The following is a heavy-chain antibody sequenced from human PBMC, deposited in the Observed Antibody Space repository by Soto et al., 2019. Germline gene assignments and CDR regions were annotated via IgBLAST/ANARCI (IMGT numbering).Heavy chain of an antibody. CDR2: ISYDGSNK. D-gene: IGHD6-6*01. CDR1: GFTFSSYA. V-gene: IGHV3-30-3*01. CDR3: ARVSWGKLHRIAACTRAPDY. J-gene: IGHJ4*02. Sequence: GFLRLSCAASGFTFSSYAMHWVRQAPGKGLEWVAVISYDGSNKYYADSVKGRFTISRDNSKNTLYLQMNSLRAEDTAVYYCARVSWGKLHRIAACTRAPDYWGQGTLVTVSS.